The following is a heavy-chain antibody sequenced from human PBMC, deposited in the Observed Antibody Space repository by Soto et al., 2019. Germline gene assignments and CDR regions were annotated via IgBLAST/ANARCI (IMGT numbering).Heavy chain of an antibody. J-gene: IGHJ4*02. CDR1: GFTFSSYS. V-gene: IGHV3-21*01. D-gene: IGHD4-17*01. CDR3: ARDHYGNSWLPFDY. CDR2: ISSSSSYI. Sequence: PGGSLRLSCAASGFTFSSYSMNWVRQAPGKGLEWVSSISSSSSYIYYADSVKGRFTISRDNAKNSLYLQMNGLRAEDTAVYYCARDHYGNSWLPFDYWGQGTPVTVSS.